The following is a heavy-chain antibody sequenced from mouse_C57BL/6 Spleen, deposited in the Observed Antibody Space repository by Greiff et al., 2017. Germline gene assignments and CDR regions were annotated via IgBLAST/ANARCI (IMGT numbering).Heavy chain of an antibody. Sequence: QVHVKQPGTELVKPGASVKLSCKASGYSFSRYWMHWVKQRPGRGLEWIGRIDPNSGSTKFNENFRSEATLTVDKPSSTAYMQLSSLTSEDSAVYYCARWTSYWYFDVWGTGTTVTVSS. V-gene: IGHV1-72*01. J-gene: IGHJ1*03. CDR2: IDPNSGST. CDR1: GYSFSRYW. CDR3: ARWTSYWYFDV.